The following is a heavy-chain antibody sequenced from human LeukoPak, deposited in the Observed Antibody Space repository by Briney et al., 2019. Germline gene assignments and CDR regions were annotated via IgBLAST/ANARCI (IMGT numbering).Heavy chain of an antibody. CDR2: INPSGGST. CDR3: ARDIVVVVAATLSYYYGMDV. D-gene: IGHD2-15*01. Sequence: ASVKVSCKASGYTFTSYYMHWVRQAPGQGLGWMGIINPSGGSTSYAQKFQGRVTMTRDTSTSTVYMELSSLRSEDTAVYYCARDIVVVVAATLSYYYGMDVWGQGTTVTVSS. V-gene: IGHV1-46*01. J-gene: IGHJ6*02. CDR1: GYTFTSYY.